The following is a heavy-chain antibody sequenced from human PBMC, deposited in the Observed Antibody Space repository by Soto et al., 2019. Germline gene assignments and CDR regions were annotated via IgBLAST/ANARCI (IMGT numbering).Heavy chain of an antibody. CDR1: GNSISTYY. V-gene: IGHV4-59*01. CDR3: ASDRSSGWDQGYGMYX. CDR2: IYYSGST. Sequence: SETLSLTCTVSGNSISTYYWSLIRQPPGKGLEWIWYIYYSGSTSYKPSLESRVTISVDTSKNQFSLKLRSVTAADTAVYYCASDRSSGWDQGYGMYXWGQGTSFPVS. D-gene: IGHD6-19*01. J-gene: IGHJ6*02.